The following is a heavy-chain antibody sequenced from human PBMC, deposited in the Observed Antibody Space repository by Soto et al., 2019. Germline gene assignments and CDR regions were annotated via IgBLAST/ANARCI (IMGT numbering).Heavy chain of an antibody. J-gene: IGHJ4*02. D-gene: IGHD5-18*01. Sequence: QVHLVQSGAEVKKPGASVKVSCKASGYTFTNYYIHWVRQAPGQGLEWLGIIRPSGGRTEYAQRFQGRVTMTRYTSTSTVYMELTSLTSEDTAVYYCAREPNESYYFDYWGQGTLVTVSS. CDR1: GYTFTNYY. CDR3: AREPNESYYFDY. CDR2: IRPSGGRT. V-gene: IGHV1-46*01.